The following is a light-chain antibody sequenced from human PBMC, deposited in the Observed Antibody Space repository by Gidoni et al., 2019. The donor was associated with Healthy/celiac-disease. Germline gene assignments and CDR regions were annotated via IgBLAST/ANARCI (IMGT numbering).Light chain of an antibody. V-gene: IGLV3-19*01. CDR3: NSRGV. CDR1: SLRSYY. CDR2: GKN. Sequence: SSELTQEPAVSVAFGQTVRITCQGDSLRSYYASWYQQKPGQAPVLVIYGKNNRPSGIPDRFSGSSSGNTASLTITGAQAEDEADYYCNSRGVFGGGTKLTVL. J-gene: IGLJ3*02.